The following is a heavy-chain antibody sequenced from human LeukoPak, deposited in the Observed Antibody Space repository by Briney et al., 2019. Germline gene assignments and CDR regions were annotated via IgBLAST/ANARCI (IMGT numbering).Heavy chain of an antibody. V-gene: IGHV3-48*04. D-gene: IGHD5-24*01. Sequence: GGSLRLSCAASGFTFSSYAMSWVRQAPGKGLEWASDVSTSGSIIHYADSVKGRFTISRDNAKNSLYLQMNSLRPEDTAVYYCARGTATMDYWGQGTLVTVSS. CDR2: VSTSGSII. CDR1: GFTFSSYA. J-gene: IGHJ4*02. CDR3: ARGTATMDY.